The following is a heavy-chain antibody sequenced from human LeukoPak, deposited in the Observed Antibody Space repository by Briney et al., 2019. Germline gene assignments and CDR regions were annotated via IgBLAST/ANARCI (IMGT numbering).Heavy chain of an antibody. D-gene: IGHD3-22*01. V-gene: IGHV1-2*02. J-gene: IGHJ4*02. CDR1: GYTFTGYY. Sequence: ASVKVSCKASGYTFTGYYMHWVRQAPGQGLEWMGWINPNSGGTNYAQKFQGRVTMTRDTSISTAYMELSRLRSDDTAVYYCARDLDLQNHYGSSGYWGQGTLVTVSS. CDR3: ARDLDLQNHYGSSGY. CDR2: INPNSGGT.